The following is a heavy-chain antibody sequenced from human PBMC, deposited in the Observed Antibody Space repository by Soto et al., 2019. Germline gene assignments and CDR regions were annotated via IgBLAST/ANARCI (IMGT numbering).Heavy chain of an antibody. CDR2: ISGSGGST. V-gene: IGHV3-23*01. J-gene: IGHJ4*02. Sequence: GGSLRLSCAASGFTFSSYAMSWVRQAPGKGLEWVSAISGSGGSTYYADSVKGRFTISRDNSNNTLYLQMNSLRAEDTAVYYCAKDHYYGSGSYYLCFDFWGQGTLVTAPQ. D-gene: IGHD3-10*01. CDR3: AKDHYYGSGSYYLCFDF. CDR1: GFTFSSYA.